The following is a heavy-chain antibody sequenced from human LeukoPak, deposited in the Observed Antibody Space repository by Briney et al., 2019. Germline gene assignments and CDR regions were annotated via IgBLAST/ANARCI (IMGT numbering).Heavy chain of an antibody. CDR3: ARLAYDSSASYYFDY. J-gene: IGHJ4*02. Sequence: PSETLSLTCTVSGGSISSSSYYWGWIRQPPGKGLEWIGGIYCSGSIYYSGSTYDNPSLKSRVTISVETSKNQFSLKLSSVTAADTAVYYCARLAYDSSASYYFDYWGQGILVTVSS. D-gene: IGHD3-22*01. CDR1: GGSISSSSYY. V-gene: IGHV4-61*05. CDR2: IYCSGSIYYSGST.